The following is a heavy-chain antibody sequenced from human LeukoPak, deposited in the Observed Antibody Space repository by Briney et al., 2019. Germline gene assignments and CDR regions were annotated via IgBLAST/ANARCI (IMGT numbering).Heavy chain of an antibody. V-gene: IGHV3-11*01. J-gene: IGHJ6*02. Sequence: PGGSLRLSCAASGFTFSDYYMSWIRQAPGKGLEWVSYIGSSGSTIYYADSVKGRFTISRDNAKNSLYLQMNSLRAEDTAVYYCARDVVVVPAAISEYYYYGMDVWGQGTTVTVSS. D-gene: IGHD2-2*02. CDR1: GFTFSDYY. CDR2: IGSSGSTI. CDR3: ARDVVVVPAAISEYYYYGMDV.